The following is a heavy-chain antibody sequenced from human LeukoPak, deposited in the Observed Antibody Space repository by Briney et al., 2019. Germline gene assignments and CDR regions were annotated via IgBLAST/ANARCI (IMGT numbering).Heavy chain of an antibody. CDR3: ARPEGGYYTDFQS. D-gene: IGHD3-3*01. CDR2: INPKHGGT. J-gene: IGHJ5*02. V-gene: IGHV1-2*02. CDR1: GYTFTGYY. Sequence: GASVKVSCKASGYTFTGYYIHWVRQAPGQGPEWMGWINPKHGGTHYAQKSQDRVSMTRDTSISTAYMDLSRLRSDDTAVYYCARPEGGYYTDFQSWGQGTLVTVSS.